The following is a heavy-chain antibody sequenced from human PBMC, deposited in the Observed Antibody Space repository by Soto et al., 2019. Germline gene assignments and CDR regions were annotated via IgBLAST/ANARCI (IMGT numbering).Heavy chain of an antibody. J-gene: IGHJ4*02. CDR3: ARSYYYDSSGFDY. Sequence: PSETLSLTCAASGGSITSGGYSWSWIRQPPGKGLEWIGYIYHSGSTYYNPSLKSRVTISVDRSKNQFSLKLSSVTAADTAVYYCARSYYYDSSGFDYWGQGTLVTVSS. V-gene: IGHV4-30-2*01. CDR2: IYHSGST. CDR1: GGSITSGGYS. D-gene: IGHD3-22*01.